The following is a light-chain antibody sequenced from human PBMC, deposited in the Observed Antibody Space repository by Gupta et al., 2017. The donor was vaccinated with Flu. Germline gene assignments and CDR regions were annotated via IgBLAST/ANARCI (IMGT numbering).Light chain of an antibody. J-gene: IGKJ1*01. CDR1: QSLLHSNGYNY. Sequence: VMTQSPLSLPVTPGEPASISCRSSQSLLHSNGYNYLDWYLQKPGQSPQLLIYLGSNRASGVPDRFSGSGSGTDFTLKISRVEAEDVGVYYCMQALQTPRTFGQGTKVEIK. CDR3: MQALQTPRT. CDR2: LGS. V-gene: IGKV2-28*01.